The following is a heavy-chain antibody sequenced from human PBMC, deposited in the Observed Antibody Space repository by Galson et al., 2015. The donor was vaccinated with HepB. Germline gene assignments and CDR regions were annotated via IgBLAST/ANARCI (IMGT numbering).Heavy chain of an antibody. Sequence: SLRLSCAASGFTFKNYDMGWVRQAPGKGLEWVAVISYDGSNKYYADSVKGRFTISRDNSKNTLYLQVNSLRAEDTAVYYCARDRIQLHNWYFDLWGRGTLVTVSS. D-gene: IGHD5-18*01. J-gene: IGHJ2*01. V-gene: IGHV3-30*14. CDR2: ISYDGSNK. CDR3: ARDRIQLHNWYFDL. CDR1: GFTFKNYD.